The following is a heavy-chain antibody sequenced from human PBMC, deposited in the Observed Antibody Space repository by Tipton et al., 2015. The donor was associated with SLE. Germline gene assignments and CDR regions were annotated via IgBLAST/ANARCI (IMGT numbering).Heavy chain of an antibody. CDR2: IYYSGST. V-gene: IGHV4-59*01. CDR1: GGSISSYY. D-gene: IGHD4-17*01. CDR3: ARDSIGYMTTVTTPGAFDI. Sequence: TLSLTCTVSGGSISSYYWSWIRQPPGKGLEWIGYIYYSGSTNYNPSLKSRVTISVDTSKNQFSLKLSSVTAADTAVYYCARDSIGYMTTVTTPGAFDIWGQGTMVTGSS. J-gene: IGHJ3*02.